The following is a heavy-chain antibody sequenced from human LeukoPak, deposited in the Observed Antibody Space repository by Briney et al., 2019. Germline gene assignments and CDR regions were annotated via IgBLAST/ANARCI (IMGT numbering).Heavy chain of an antibody. CDR3: ARRAGAYSHPYDY. CDR1: GFTFSNYA. V-gene: IGHV3-30*04. Sequence: PGGSLRLSCAASGFTFSNYAMSWVRQAPGKGLEWVAIISYDGSNEYYADSVKGRFTISRDNSKNTLYLQMNSLRAADTAVYYCARRAGAYSHPYDYWGQGTLVTVSS. D-gene: IGHD4/OR15-4a*01. J-gene: IGHJ4*02. CDR2: ISYDGSNE.